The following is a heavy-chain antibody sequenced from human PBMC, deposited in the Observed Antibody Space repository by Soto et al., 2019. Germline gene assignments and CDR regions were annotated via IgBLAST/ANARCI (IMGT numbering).Heavy chain of an antibody. Sequence: EVQLVETGGGLIQPGGSLRLSCVASGFSVTSNYMNWVRQAPGKGPEWVSVMYSNGHTYYADSVEGRFTISRDRSKNTLHLHMTSLRREDTAMCYCARESGSPVTYNYAYGMDVWGQGTTVTVSS. J-gene: IGHJ6*02. CDR1: GFSVTSNY. D-gene: IGHD4-17*01. CDR3: ARESGSPVTYNYAYGMDV. V-gene: IGHV3-53*05. CDR2: MYSNGHT.